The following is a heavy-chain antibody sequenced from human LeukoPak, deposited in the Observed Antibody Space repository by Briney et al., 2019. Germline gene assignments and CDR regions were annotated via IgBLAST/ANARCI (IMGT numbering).Heavy chain of an antibody. CDR3: ARQIFINYCYYMDV. V-gene: IGHV4-30-4*08. D-gene: IGHD2/OR15-2a*01. Sequence: SETLSLTCTVSGGSISSGDYYWSWIRQPPGKGLEWIGYIYYSGSTYYNPSLKSRVTISVDTSKNQFSLKLSSVTAADTAVYYCARQIFINYCYYMDVWGKGTTVTVSS. J-gene: IGHJ6*03. CDR2: IYYSGST. CDR1: GGSISSGDYY.